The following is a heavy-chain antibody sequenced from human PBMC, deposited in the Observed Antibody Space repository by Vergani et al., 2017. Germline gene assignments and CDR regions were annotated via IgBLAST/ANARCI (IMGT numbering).Heavy chain of an antibody. CDR1: GDSVSSNSAA. CDR3: AREGGYGTPAYNWFDP. Sequence: QVQLQQWGAGLLKPSETLSLTCAISGDSVSSNSAAWNWIRQSPSRGLEWLGRTYYRSKWYNDYAVSVKSRITINPDTSKNQFSLQLNSVTPEDTAVYYCAREGGYGTPAYNWFDPWGQGTLVTVSS. CDR2: TYYRSKWYN. D-gene: IGHD1-14*01. V-gene: IGHV6-1*01. J-gene: IGHJ5*02.